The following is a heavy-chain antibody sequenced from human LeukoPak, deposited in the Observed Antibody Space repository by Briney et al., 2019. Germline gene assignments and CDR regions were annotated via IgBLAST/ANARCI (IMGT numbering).Heavy chain of an antibody. CDR2: IYYSGSI. J-gene: IGHJ4*02. D-gene: IGHD3-10*01. Sequence: SDTLSLTCAVSGYSISGSNWWGWIRQPPGKGLEWIGYIYYSGSIYYNPSLKSRVTMSVDTSKNQFSLKLSSVTAVDTAVYYCARNMGDGSGIIDYWGQGTLVTVPS. CDR3: ARNMGDGSGIIDY. CDR1: GYSISGSNW. V-gene: IGHV4-28*05.